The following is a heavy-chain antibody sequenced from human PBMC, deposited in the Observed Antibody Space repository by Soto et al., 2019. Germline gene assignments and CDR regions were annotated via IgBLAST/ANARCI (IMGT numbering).Heavy chain of an antibody. CDR3: ARSIVVVTAADY. D-gene: IGHD2-21*02. J-gene: IGHJ4*02. V-gene: IGHV1-3*01. Sequence: QVQLVQSGAEVKKPGASVKVSCKASGYTFTSYAMLCVRQAPGQRLEWMGWINAGNGNTKYSQRFQGTVTITRDTSASTAYMELSSLRSEDTAVYYCARSIVVVTAADYWGQGTLVTVSS. CDR2: INAGNGNT. CDR1: GYTFTSYA.